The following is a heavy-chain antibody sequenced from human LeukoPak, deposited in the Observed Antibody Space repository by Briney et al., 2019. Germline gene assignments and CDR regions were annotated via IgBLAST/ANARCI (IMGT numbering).Heavy chain of an antibody. D-gene: IGHD1-7*01. CDR3: AKDTPFGRGTTTIVY. J-gene: IGHJ4*02. CDR1: GFTVSSNY. Sequence: GGSLRLSCAASGFTVSSNYMSWVRQAPGKGLEWVSVIYSGGSTYYADSVKGRFTISRDNSKNTLYLQMNSLRAEDTAVYYCAKDTPFGRGTTTIVYWGQGTLVTVSS. CDR2: IYSGGST. V-gene: IGHV3-53*01.